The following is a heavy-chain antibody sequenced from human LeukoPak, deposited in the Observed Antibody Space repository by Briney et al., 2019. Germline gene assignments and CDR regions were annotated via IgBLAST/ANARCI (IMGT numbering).Heavy chain of an antibody. J-gene: IGHJ3*02. CDR3: ARDSSGWYLDAFDI. Sequence: QPGESLRLSCAASGFTVSSNYMSWVRQAPGKGLEWVSVIYSGGSTYYADSVKGRFTISRDNSKNTLYLQTNSLRAEDTAVYYCARDSSGWYLDAFDIWGQGTMVTVSS. CDR2: IYSGGST. CDR1: GFTVSSNY. D-gene: IGHD6-19*01. V-gene: IGHV3-53*01.